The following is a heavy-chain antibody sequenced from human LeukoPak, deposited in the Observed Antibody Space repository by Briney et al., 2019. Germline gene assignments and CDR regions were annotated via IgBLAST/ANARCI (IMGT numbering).Heavy chain of an antibody. Sequence: GGSLRLSCVASEFIFSNFAMSWVRQAPGKGLEWVSTISGNVAATYYGDSVKGRFTISRDNSRNTLYLQMNSLRAEDTAIYYCAKDRTHRRYYDSTGYYNQYDYWGQGALVTVSS. CDR2: ISGNVAAT. D-gene: IGHD3-22*01. CDR1: EFIFSNFA. J-gene: IGHJ4*02. V-gene: IGHV3-23*01. CDR3: AKDRTHRRYYDSTGYYNQYDY.